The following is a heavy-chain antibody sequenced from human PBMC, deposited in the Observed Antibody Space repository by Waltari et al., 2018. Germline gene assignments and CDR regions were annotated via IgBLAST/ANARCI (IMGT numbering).Heavy chain of an antibody. D-gene: IGHD3-10*01. V-gene: IGHV3-23*01. CDR1: GFTFNNYG. CDR3: AKYGSGRFLDY. J-gene: IGHJ4*02. Sequence: EVQLLESGGGLVQPGGSLRLSCAASGFTFNNYGMSWVRQAPGKGVELVSGVSGSGDKTYYGDSVKGRFTISRDNSKNTLDLQMNSLRAEDTAVYYCAKYGSGRFLDYWGQGILVTVSS. CDR2: VSGSGDKT.